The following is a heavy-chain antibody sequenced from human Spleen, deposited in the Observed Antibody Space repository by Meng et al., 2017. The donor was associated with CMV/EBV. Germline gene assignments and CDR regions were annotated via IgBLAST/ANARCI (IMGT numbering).Heavy chain of an antibody. Sequence: GGSLRLSCAASGFTFSSYGMHWVRQAPGKGLEWVAFIRYDGSNQYYADSVKGRFTISRENSKNTLYLKMNSLRAEDTAVYYCAKTRTLVWSGYYPYYYYGMDVWGQGTTVTVSS. V-gene: IGHV3-30*02. J-gene: IGHJ6*02. D-gene: IGHD3-3*01. CDR3: AKTRTLVWSGYYPYYYYGMDV. CDR1: GFTFSSYG. CDR2: IRYDGSNQ.